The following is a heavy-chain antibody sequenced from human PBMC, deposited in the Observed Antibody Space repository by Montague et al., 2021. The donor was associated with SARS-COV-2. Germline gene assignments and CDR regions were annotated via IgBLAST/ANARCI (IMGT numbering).Heavy chain of an antibody. CDR2: ISTSGSS. V-gene: IGHV4-61*09. CDR1: GASISSANDY. D-gene: IGHD2/OR15-2a*01. J-gene: IGHJ4*02. CDR3: ARDDFRWDFDC. Sequence: TLSLTCSVSGASISSANDYWTWIRQPAGKGLEWIGHISTSGSSSYNPSLKSRVTIILDTSKQQFSLELTSVTAADTAVYYGARDDFRWDFDCWGQGTLVTVSS.